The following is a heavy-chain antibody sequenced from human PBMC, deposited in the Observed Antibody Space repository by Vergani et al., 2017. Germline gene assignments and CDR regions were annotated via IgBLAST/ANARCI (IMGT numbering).Heavy chain of an antibody. Sequence: EVQLLESGGGLVQPGGSLRLSCAASGFTFSSYAMSWVRQAPGKGLEWVSAISGSGGSTYYADSVKGRFTISRDNSKNTLYLQMNSLRAEDTAVYYCAARGYSVFSPLADYWGQGTLVTVSS. CDR3: AARGYSVFSPLADY. V-gene: IGHV3-23*01. J-gene: IGHJ4*02. CDR2: ISGSGGST. D-gene: IGHD5-18*01. CDR1: GFTFSSYA.